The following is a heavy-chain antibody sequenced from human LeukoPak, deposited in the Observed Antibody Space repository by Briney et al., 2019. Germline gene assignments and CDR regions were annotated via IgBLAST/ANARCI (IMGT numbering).Heavy chain of an antibody. CDR3: AKPSIRGEDYFDY. V-gene: IGHV3-7*01. Sequence: GGSLRLSCVASGFTSSNYWMSWVRQAPGKGLEWVANIKQDGSEKYYVDSVKGRFTISRDNAKNSLYLQMNSLRAEDTAIYYCAKPSIRGEDYFDYWGQGTLVTVSS. D-gene: IGHD7-27*01. CDR2: IKQDGSEK. CDR1: GFTSSNYW. J-gene: IGHJ4*02.